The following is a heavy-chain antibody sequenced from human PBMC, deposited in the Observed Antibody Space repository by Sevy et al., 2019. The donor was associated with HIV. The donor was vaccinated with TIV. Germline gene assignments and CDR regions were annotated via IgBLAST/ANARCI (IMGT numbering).Heavy chain of an antibody. CDR1: GVSVSSDTYY. D-gene: IGHD3-22*01. J-gene: IGHJ4*02. V-gene: IGHV4-61*01. Sequence: SETLSLTCAVSGVSVSSDTYYWSWIRQPPGKGLEWIGYVYHTGSTNYSPSFKSRVTIWVDTSKNQFSLRLFSVAAAETAVYYCAREPYFFDKSGYYWDYWGQGALVTVSS. CDR3: AREPYFFDKSGYYWDY. CDR2: VYHTGST.